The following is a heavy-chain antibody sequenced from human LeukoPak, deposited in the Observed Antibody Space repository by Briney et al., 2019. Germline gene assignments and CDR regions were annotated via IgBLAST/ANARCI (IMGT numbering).Heavy chain of an antibody. CDR2: ISYDATNK. CDR1: GFTFSYYG. V-gene: IGHV3-30*03. J-gene: IGHJ4*02. D-gene: IGHD6-13*01. Sequence: GGSLRLSCAASGFTFSYYGIHWVRQAPGKGLEGVAVISYDATNKYYTDSVKGRFTISRDNSKNTLYLQMNSLRAEDTAVYYCARDQDVAAAGTWGSLDYWGQGTLVTVSS. CDR3: ARDQDVAAAGTWGSLDY.